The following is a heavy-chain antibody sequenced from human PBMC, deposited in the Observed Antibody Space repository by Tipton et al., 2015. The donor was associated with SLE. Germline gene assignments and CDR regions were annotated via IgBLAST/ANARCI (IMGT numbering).Heavy chain of an antibody. J-gene: IGHJ2*01. Sequence: LRLSCAVSGYSITNNYYWGWVRQSPGKGLEYIGTIHHSGSTHYNPSLKSRVTISVDTSRNQFSLKLSSVTAADTAVYYCASGGILWYFDLWGRGTLVTVSS. CDR2: IHHSGST. CDR3: ASGGILWYFDL. CDR1: GYSITNNYY. D-gene: IGHD3-16*01. V-gene: IGHV4-38-2*01.